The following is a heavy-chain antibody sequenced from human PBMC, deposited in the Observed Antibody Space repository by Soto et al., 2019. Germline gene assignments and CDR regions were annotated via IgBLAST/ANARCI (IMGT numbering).Heavy chain of an antibody. Sequence: ESGGGVVQPGRSLRLSCAASGFTFSSYAMHWVRQAPGKGLEWVAVISYDGSNKYYADSVKGRFTISRDNSKNTLYLQMNSLRAEDTAVYYCARPVVGAAAGTAYYYYGMDVWGQGTTVTVSS. V-gene: IGHV3-30-3*01. J-gene: IGHJ6*02. CDR2: ISYDGSNK. D-gene: IGHD6-13*01. CDR3: ARPVVGAAAGTAYYYYGMDV. CDR1: GFTFSSYA.